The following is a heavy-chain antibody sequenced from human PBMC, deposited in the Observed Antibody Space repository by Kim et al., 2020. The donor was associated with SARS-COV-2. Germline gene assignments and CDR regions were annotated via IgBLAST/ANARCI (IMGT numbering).Heavy chain of an antibody. CDR2: IGTTGDT. V-gene: IGHV3-13*01. J-gene: IGHJ5*02. Sequence: GGSLRLSCAASGFTFSNYDMHWVRQPTGKRLEWVSGIGTTGDTYYPGSVKGRFTISRENAKNSLYLQMNSLRVEDAAVYYCVRGRYFDSLQNWFDPWGQGTLVIVSS. D-gene: IGHD3-9*01. CDR1: GFTFSNYD. CDR3: VRGRYFDSLQNWFDP.